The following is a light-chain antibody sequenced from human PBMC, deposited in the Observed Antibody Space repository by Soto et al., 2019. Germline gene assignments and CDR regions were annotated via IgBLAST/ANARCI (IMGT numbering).Light chain of an antibody. V-gene: IGKV4-1*01. CDR3: QESYTTPRT. CDR1: QTVLDSSNNKDY. CDR2: CAS. J-gene: IGKJ1*01. Sequence: DIVMTQFPDSLAVSLGERATINCKSSQTVLDSSNNKDYLTWYQQKPGQPPKLVIYCASTREFGVPHRFSVSGSGTDVTLAISRLQVEEVAVYYCQESYTTPRTFGHGTKVDIK.